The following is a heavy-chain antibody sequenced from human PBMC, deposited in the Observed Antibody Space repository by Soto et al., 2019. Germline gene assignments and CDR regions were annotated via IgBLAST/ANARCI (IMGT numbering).Heavy chain of an antibody. V-gene: IGHV4-39*01. Sequence: QLQLQESGPGLVKPSETLSLTCTVSGGSISSSDFYWGWIRQPPGKGLEWIGSIYYSGTTYYNPSLKSRVTISVDTSKNQFSLKLSSVTAADTAVYYCARPNFGGVTPFISWGQGTLVTVSS. D-gene: IGHD3-16*01. CDR2: IYYSGTT. CDR1: GGSISSSDFY. J-gene: IGHJ5*02. CDR3: ARPNFGGVTPFIS.